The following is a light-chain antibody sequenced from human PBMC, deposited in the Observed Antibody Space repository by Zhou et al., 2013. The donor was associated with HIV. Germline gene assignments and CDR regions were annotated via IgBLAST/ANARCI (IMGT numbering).Light chain of an antibody. CDR3: LQDYNYPRT. CDR2: GVS. Sequence: IQMTQSPSSLSASVGDRVTITCRASQGIRNDLAWYQQQPGKAPKRLIYGVSRLQSGVPSRFSGSGSGTDFTLTISSLHPEDFATYYCLQDYNYPRTFGQGTKVDFK. V-gene: IGKV1-6*01. J-gene: IGKJ1*01. CDR1: QGIRND.